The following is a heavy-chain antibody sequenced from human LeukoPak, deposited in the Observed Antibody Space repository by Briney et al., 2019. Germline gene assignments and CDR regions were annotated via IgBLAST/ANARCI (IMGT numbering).Heavy chain of an antibody. V-gene: IGHV4-59*01. CDR3: ARDSRYYDSSGYYYWFDP. J-gene: IGHJ5*02. D-gene: IGHD3-22*01. CDR2: IYYSGST. Sequence: SETLSLTCTVSGDSISSYYRSWIRQPPGKGLEWIGHIYYSGSTNYNPSLKGRVTISVDTSKNQFSLKLSSVTAADTAVYYCARDSRYYDSSGYYYWFDPWGQGTLVTVSS. CDR1: GDSISSYY.